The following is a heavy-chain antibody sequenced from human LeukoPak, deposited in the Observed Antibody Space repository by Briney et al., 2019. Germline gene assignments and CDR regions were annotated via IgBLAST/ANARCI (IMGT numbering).Heavy chain of an antibody. CDR2: TYYRSKWYN. CDR1: GDSVSSNSAA. Sequence: SQTLSLTCAISGDSVSSNSAAWNWIRQSPSIGLEWLGRTYYRSKWYNDYAVSVKSRITINPDTSKNQFSLQLNSVTPEDTAVYYCARDQGYSSGWFEDYYYYYMDVWGKGTTVTVSS. V-gene: IGHV6-1*01. D-gene: IGHD6-19*01. CDR3: ARDQGYSSGWFEDYYYYYMDV. J-gene: IGHJ6*03.